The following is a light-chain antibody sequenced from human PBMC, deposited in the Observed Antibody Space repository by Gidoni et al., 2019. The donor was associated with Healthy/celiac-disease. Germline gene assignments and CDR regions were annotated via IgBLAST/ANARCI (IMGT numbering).Light chain of an antibody. Sequence: EIVMTQSPATLSVSPGERATLSCRASQRVSSNLAWYQQKPGQAPRLLIYGASTRATGIPARFSGSGSGTEFTLTISSLQSEDFAVYYCQQYNNWPPWTFGQXTKVEIK. J-gene: IGKJ1*01. V-gene: IGKV3-15*01. CDR2: GAS. CDR1: QRVSSN. CDR3: QQYNNWPPWT.